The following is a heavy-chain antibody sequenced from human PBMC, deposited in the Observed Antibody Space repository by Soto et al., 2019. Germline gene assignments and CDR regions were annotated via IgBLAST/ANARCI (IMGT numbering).Heavy chain of an antibody. D-gene: IGHD3-22*01. CDR3: AREFKGYESMCHYTYSFDY. V-gene: IGHV3-48*02. J-gene: IGHJ4*02. CDR2: ISDGSTTI. CDR1: GFSFTYYG. Sequence: EVQLVESGGGLVQPGGSLRLSCAASGFSFTYYGMNWVRQAPGTGLVWLSDISDGSTTIYYADSVRGRCTISRDNAKNSLFLQMNSLRDAHTPVYYCAREFKGYESMCHYTYSFDYLRQGALVTVSS.